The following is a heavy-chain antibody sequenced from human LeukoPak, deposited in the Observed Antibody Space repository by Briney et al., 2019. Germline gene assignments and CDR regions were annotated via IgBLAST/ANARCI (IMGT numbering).Heavy chain of an antibody. Sequence: HSGGSLRLSCAASGFTFDDYAMHWVRQAPGKGLEWVSGISWNSGSIGYADSVKGRFTISRDNSKNTLYLQMNSLRGDDTAIYYCARELAAWGQGTLVTVSS. CDR2: ISWNSGSI. CDR3: ARELAA. V-gene: IGHV3-9*01. J-gene: IGHJ4*02. D-gene: IGHD6-13*01. CDR1: GFTFDDYA.